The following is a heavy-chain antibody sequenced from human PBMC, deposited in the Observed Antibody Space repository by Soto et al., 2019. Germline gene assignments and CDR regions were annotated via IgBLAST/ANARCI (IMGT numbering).Heavy chain of an antibody. CDR2: IYYIGST. J-gene: IGHJ6*02. D-gene: IGHD6-19*01. CDR3: ARDGGIAVAGTGNYYSYGMEV. Sequence: PSETLSLTCTVSGGSVSSGIYYWSWIRHPPGNGLEWIGYIYYIGSTNYNPSLKSRVTISVDTSKNQFSLKLSSVTAADTVVYYCARDGGIAVAGTGNYYSYGMEVWAQGTTVXV. V-gene: IGHV4-61*01. CDR1: GGSVSSGIYY.